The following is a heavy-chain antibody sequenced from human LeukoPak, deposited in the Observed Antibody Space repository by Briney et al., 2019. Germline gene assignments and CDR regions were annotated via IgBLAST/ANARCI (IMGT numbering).Heavy chain of an antibody. V-gene: IGHV1-3*01. Sequence: ASVKVSCKASGYTFTSYAMHWVRQAPGQRLEWMGWINAGNGNTKYSQKFQGRVTITRDTSVSTAYMELSSLRSEDTAVYYCARGLHLSGYYSPLDAFDIWGQGTMVTVSS. D-gene: IGHD3-22*01. J-gene: IGHJ3*02. CDR2: INAGNGNT. CDR3: ARGLHLSGYYSPLDAFDI. CDR1: GYTFTSYA.